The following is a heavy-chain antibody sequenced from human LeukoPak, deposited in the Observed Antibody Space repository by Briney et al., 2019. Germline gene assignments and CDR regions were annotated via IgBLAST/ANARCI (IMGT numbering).Heavy chain of an antibody. V-gene: IGHV1-69*04. Sequence: SVKVSCKASGGTFSSYAISWVRQAPGQGLEWMGRIIPILGIANYAQKFQGRVTITADKSMSTAYMELSSLRSEDTAVYYCARGSVATKHNWFDPWGQGTLVTVSS. J-gene: IGHJ5*02. CDR1: GGTFSSYA. D-gene: IGHD5-12*01. CDR2: IIPILGIA. CDR3: ARGSVATKHNWFDP.